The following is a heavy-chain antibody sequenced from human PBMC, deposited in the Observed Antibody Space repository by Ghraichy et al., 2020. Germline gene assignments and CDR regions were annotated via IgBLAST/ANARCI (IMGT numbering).Heavy chain of an antibody. D-gene: IGHD7-27*01. V-gene: IGHV4-30-2*01. J-gene: IGHJ4*02. CDR2: IYHSGST. CDR3: ARRTNWGPYYFDY. CDR1: GGSISSGGYS. Sequence: SETLSLTCAVSGGSISSGGYSWSWIRQPPGKGLEWIGYIYHSGSTYYNPSLKSRVTISVDRSKNQFSLKLSSVTAADTAVYYCARRTNWGPYYFDYWGQGTLVTVSS.